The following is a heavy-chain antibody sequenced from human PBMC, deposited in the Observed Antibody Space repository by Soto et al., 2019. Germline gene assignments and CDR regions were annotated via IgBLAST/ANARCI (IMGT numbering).Heavy chain of an antibody. Sequence: GGSLRLSCAASGFTFSGYGMHWVRQAPGKGLEWVAVISYDGSNKYYADSVKGRFTISRDNSKNTLYLQMNSLRAEDTAVYYCAKDQGFYLPRGYYGMGVWGQGTTVTVSS. CDR3: AKDQGFYLPRGYYGMGV. J-gene: IGHJ6*02. CDR2: ISYDGSNK. V-gene: IGHV3-30*18. D-gene: IGHD3-10*01. CDR1: GFTFSGYG.